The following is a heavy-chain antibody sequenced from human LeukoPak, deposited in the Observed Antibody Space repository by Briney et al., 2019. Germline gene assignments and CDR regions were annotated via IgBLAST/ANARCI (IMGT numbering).Heavy chain of an antibody. CDR1: GFIFSSYA. V-gene: IGHV3-23*01. Sequence: GGSLRLSCAASGFIFSSYAMSWVRQAPGKGLEWVSTFSGSGGSTYYADSVKGRFTISRDNSQKMVFLQMNSLRPEDTAVYYCAKDNSGWAFDYWGQGTLVAVSS. D-gene: IGHD5-12*01. J-gene: IGHJ4*02. CDR3: AKDNSGWAFDY. CDR2: FSGSGGST.